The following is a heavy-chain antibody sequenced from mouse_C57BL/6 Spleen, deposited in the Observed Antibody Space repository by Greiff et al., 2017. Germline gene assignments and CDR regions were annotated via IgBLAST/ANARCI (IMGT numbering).Heavy chain of an antibody. D-gene: IGHD2-12*01. CDR3: ARENDLAWFAY. J-gene: IGHJ3*01. Sequence: VQLQQSGAELVRPGASVKLSCKASGYTFTDYYINWVKQRPGQGLEWIARIYPGSGNTYYNEKFKGKATLTAEKSSSTAYMQLSSLTSEDSAVYFCARENDLAWFAYWGQGTLVTVSA. V-gene: IGHV1-76*01. CDR2: IYPGSGNT. CDR1: GYTFTDYY.